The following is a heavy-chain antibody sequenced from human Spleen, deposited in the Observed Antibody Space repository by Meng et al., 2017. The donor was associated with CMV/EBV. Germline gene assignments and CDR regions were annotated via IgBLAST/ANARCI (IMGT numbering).Heavy chain of an antibody. CDR3: ARDQHDIFTGSYRYYGLDV. V-gene: IGHV4-59*01. D-gene: IGHD3-9*01. CDR2: IYYSGNT. J-gene: IGHJ6*02. Sequence: SETLSLTCAVSGGSISGYYWNWIRQPPGKGLEWIGYIYYSGNTNYNPSLKSRVTRSVDRSKNQFSLKLSSVTAADTAVYYCARDQHDIFTGSYRYYGLDVWGQGTTVTVSS. CDR1: GGSISGYY.